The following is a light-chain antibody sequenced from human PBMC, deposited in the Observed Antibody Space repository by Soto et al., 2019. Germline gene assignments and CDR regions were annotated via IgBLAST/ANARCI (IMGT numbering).Light chain of an antibody. CDR2: RNN. Sequence: QSVLSQPTSASGTPGQRVPISCSGSSSNIGSNFIYWYQHLPGTAPKLLIYRNNQRPSGVPDRFSGSKSGTSASLAISGLRSEDEADYYCAAWDDSLSGVVFGGGTKLTVL. CDR3: AAWDDSLSGVV. CDR1: SSNIGSNF. V-gene: IGLV1-47*01. J-gene: IGLJ2*01.